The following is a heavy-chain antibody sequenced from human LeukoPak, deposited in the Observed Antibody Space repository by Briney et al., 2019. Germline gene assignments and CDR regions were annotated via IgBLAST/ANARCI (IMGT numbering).Heavy chain of an antibody. Sequence: PGGSLRLSCSASAFPFRSYAMHWVRQAPGKGLEYVSAISDSGGSTYYADSVKGRFTISRDNSKNTLYLQMSSLRAEDTAVYFCVRGYSFGPYGMDVWGQGTTVTVSS. V-gene: IGHV3-64D*09. CDR1: AFPFRSYA. CDR2: ISDSGGST. CDR3: VRGYSFGPYGMDV. J-gene: IGHJ6*02. D-gene: IGHD2-15*01.